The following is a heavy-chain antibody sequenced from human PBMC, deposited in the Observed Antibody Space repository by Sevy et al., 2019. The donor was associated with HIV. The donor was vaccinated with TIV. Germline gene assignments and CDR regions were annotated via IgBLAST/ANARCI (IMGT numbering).Heavy chain of an antibody. CDR1: GFTVSSYA. Sequence: GGSLRLSCAASGFTVSSYAMSWVRQAPGKGLEWISTFSGSGDSTYNADYADSVKGRFTISRDNSNNTLYLQINSLRAEDTAVYYCAKNAAAYTTYFYYGIDVWGQGTTVTVSS. CDR2: FSGSGDST. D-gene: IGHD2-15*01. J-gene: IGHJ6*02. V-gene: IGHV3-23*01. CDR3: AKNAAAYTTYFYYGIDV.